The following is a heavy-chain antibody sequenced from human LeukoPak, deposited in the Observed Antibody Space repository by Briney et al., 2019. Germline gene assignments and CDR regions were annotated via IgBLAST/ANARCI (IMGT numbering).Heavy chain of an antibody. J-gene: IGHJ4*02. Sequence: SETLSLTCIVSGASISSHYWTWIRQPPGKGLEWIGQIFYSGSTNYEPSLKGRVTMSVDRSKNQFSLKLKSLTAADTAVYYCARGTRSSGLSYWGQGTLVTVSS. V-gene: IGHV4-59*11. CDR3: ARGTRSSGLSY. CDR2: IFYSGST. D-gene: IGHD3-10*01. CDR1: GASISSHY.